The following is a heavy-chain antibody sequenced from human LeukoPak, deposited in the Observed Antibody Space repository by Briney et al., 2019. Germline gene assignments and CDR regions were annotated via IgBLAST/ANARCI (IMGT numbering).Heavy chain of an antibody. CDR2: INPNSGGT. CDR1: GYTFTGYY. Sequence: ASVTVSRKASGYTFTGYYMHWVRQAPGQGLEWMGWINPNSGGTNYAQKFQGRVTMTRDTSISTAYMELSRLRSDDTAVYYCARVPTYCSSTSCYARFDYWGQGTLVTVSS. V-gene: IGHV1-2*02. CDR3: ARVPTYCSSTSCYARFDY. D-gene: IGHD2-2*01. J-gene: IGHJ4*02.